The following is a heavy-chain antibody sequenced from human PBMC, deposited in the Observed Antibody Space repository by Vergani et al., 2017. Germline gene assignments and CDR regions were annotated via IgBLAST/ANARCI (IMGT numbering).Heavy chain of an antibody. CDR2: IYYSGST. D-gene: IGHD3-10*01. V-gene: IGHV4-39*01. CDR3: GGGTNMLRGVLAIARYYLDY. J-gene: IGHJ4*02. CDR1: GGSISSSSYY. Sequence: QLQLQESGPGLVKPSETLSLTCTVSGGSISSSSYYWGWIRQPPGKGLEWVGSIYYSGSTYYNPSLKSRVPISVDTSKNQFSLKLSSVTAADTPVYYCGGGTNMLRGVLAIARYYLDYWSQGTLVTVSS.